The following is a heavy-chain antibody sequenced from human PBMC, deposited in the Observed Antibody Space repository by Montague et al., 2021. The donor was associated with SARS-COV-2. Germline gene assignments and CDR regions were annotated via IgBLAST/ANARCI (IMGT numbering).Heavy chain of an antibody. CDR3: AKREQWLVDFDY. Sequence: SLRLSCAASGFTFSSYAMSWVRQAPGKGLEWVSAISGSGSSTYYADSVKGRFTISRDNSKNTLYLQMNSLRAEDTAVYYCAKREQWLVDFDYWGQGTLVTVSS. V-gene: IGHV3-23*01. CDR1: GFTFSSYA. D-gene: IGHD6-19*01. CDR2: ISGSGSST. J-gene: IGHJ4*02.